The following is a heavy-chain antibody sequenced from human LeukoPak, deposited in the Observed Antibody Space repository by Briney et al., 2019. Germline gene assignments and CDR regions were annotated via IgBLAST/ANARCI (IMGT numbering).Heavy chain of an antibody. CDR2: ISGSGGST. CDR3: AKLHDYGDYYFDY. J-gene: IGHJ4*02. V-gene: IGHV3-23*01. D-gene: IGHD4-17*01. CDR1: GFTYSSYA. Sequence: GGSLRLSCAASGFTYSSYAMSWVRQAPGKGLEWVSAISGSGGSTYYADSVKGRFTISRDNSKNTLYLQMNSLRAEDTAVYYCAKLHDYGDYYFDYWGQGTLVTVSS.